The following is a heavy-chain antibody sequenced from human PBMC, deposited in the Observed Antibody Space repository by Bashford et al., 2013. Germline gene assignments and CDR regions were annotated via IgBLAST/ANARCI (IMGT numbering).Heavy chain of an antibody. V-gene: IGHV3-23*01. J-gene: IGHJ6*02. D-gene: IGHD3-10*01. CDR2: ISGSGGST. CDR3: AKDLGSGSYYYYYYGMDV. Sequence: SGGSLRLSCAASGFTFSSYAMSWVRQAPGKGLEWVSAISGSGGSTYYADSVKGRFTISRDNSKNTLYLKMNSLRAEDTAIYYCAKDLGSGSYYYYYYGMDVWGQGTTVTVSS. CDR1: GFTFSSYA.